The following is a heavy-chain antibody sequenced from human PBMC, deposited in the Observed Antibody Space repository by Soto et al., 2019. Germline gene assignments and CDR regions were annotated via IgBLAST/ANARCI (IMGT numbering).Heavy chain of an antibody. CDR3: ATELGGSWYNWFDP. CDR2: LHSDVST. V-gene: IGHV3-53*01. Sequence: EMQLVQSGGGLIQPGGSLRLSCAVSGFTVSSNSITWVRQAPGQGLEWVSVLHSDVSTYYVDSVKGRFVISRDNSKNTVYLQMNSLRAEDTAIYYCATELGGSWYNWFDPWGQGTLVTVSS. J-gene: IGHJ5*02. CDR1: GFTVSSNS. D-gene: IGHD6-13*01.